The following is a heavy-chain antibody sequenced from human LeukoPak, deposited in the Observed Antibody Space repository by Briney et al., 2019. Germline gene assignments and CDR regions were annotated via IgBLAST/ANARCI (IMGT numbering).Heavy chain of an antibody. J-gene: IGHJ4*02. CDR1: GYTFTSYG. CDR2: ISAYNGNT. D-gene: IGHD6-19*01. Sequence: ASVKVSCKASGYTFTSYGISWVRQAPGQGLEWMGWISAYNGNTNYAQKLQGRVTMTTDTSTSTAYMELRSLRSDDTAVYYCARDLRLVREASWPWDYWGQGTLVTVSS. CDR3: ARDLRLVREASWPWDY. V-gene: IGHV1-18*01.